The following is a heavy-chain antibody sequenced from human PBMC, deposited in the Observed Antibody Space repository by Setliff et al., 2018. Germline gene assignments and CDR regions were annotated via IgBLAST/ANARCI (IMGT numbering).Heavy chain of an antibody. J-gene: IGHJ2*01. Sequence: SETLSLTCTVSGDSISDASIMAWIRQPPGKGLEFIGYVFCNGAAKYDPSLKSRVTMSVDTSKNQFSLKLSSVTAADAAVYFCARPPRGGRWYFDLWGRGTLVTVSS. D-gene: IGHD3-16*01. CDR1: GDSISDAS. V-gene: IGHV4-59*08. CDR3: ARPPRGGRWYFDL. CDR2: VFCNGAA.